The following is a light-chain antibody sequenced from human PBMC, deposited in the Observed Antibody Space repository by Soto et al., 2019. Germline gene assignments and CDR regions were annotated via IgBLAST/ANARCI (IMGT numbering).Light chain of an antibody. CDR3: AAWDDSLNGAV. J-gene: IGLJ7*01. Sequence: QSVLTQPPSASGTPGQSVTISCSGSTSNIGSNTVNWYQQLPGAAPKLLIYTNNQRPSGVPDRFSGSKSGTSASLAISGLQCEDEADYYCAAWDDSLNGAVFGGGTQLTVL. CDR1: TSNIGSNT. V-gene: IGLV1-44*01. CDR2: TNN.